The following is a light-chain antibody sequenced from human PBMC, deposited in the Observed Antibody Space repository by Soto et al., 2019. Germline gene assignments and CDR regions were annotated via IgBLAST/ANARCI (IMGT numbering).Light chain of an antibody. CDR2: DAS. J-gene: IGKJ2*02. CDR3: QHYNTHSPPCT. CDR1: QTISTW. V-gene: IGKV1-5*01. Sequence: DIQMTQSPSTLSASVGDRVTITCRASQTISTWLAWYQQKPGKAPKLLIYDASILESGVPSRFSGSGSGTEFTLTIGSLQPDDFATYYCQHYNTHSPPCTFGQGTKVDIK.